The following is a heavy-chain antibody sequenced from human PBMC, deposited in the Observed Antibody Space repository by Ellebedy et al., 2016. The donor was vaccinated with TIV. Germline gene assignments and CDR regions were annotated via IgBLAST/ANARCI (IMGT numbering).Heavy chain of an antibody. Sequence: MPSETLSLTCTVSGGSISSSSFNWGWIRQPPGKGLEWIGTIWHTGTSWYTTSLESRLTVSVDTSKNQFSMKLSSLSAADTALYYCVRGGGNAFDIWGQGTKVTVSS. CDR2: IWHTGTS. CDR1: GGSISSSSFN. CDR3: VRGGGNAFDI. J-gene: IGHJ3*02. V-gene: IGHV4-39*07. D-gene: IGHD3-16*01.